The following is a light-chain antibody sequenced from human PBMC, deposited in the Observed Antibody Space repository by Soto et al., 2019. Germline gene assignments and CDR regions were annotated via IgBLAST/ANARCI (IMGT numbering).Light chain of an antibody. CDR2: GAS. CDR3: QQRPDWPRT. CDR1: QEISTY. V-gene: IGKV3-11*01. J-gene: IGKJ1*01. Sequence: EIVLTQSPATLSLSPGEGATLSCRASQEISTYLVWYQHKPGQAPRLLIYGASNRATGIPARFSGSGSGTDFPLPISSLDPADFPVYYCQQRPDWPRTFAQGTKVEI.